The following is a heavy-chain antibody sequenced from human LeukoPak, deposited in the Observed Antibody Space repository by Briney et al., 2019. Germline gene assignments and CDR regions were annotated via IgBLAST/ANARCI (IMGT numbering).Heavy chain of an antibody. CDR3: ARSPFPGPHIVVAGFDY. J-gene: IGHJ4*02. Sequence: SETLSLTCTVSGGSMTGYYWTWIRQPPGKGLEWIGYIYYSGSTNYNPSLKSRVTISVDTSKNQFSLKLSSVTAADTAVYYCARSPFPGPHIVVAGFDYWGQGTLVTVSS. D-gene: IGHD2-21*01. CDR1: GGSMTGYY. CDR2: IYYSGST. V-gene: IGHV4-59*01.